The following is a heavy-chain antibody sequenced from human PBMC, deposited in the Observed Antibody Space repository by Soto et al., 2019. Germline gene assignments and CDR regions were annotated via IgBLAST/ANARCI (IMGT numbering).Heavy chain of an antibody. V-gene: IGHV3-33*01. J-gene: IGHJ4*02. D-gene: IGHD3-16*01. CDR1: GFTFSSYG. CDR2: IWYDGSNK. Sequence: QVQLVESGGGVVQPGRSLRLSCAASGFTFSSYGMHWVRQAPGKGLEWVAVIWYDGSNKYYADSVKGRFTISRDNSKNTLYLQMNSLGAEDMAVYYCARGGGGPYYFDYWGQGTLVTVSS. CDR3: ARGGGGPYYFDY.